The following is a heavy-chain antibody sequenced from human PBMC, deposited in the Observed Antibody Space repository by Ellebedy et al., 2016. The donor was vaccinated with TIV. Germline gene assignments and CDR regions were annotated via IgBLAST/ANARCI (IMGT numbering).Heavy chain of an antibody. CDR1: GFTFRSYS. Sequence: GGSLRLSXADSGFTFRSYSMNRVRQAPGKGLEWVSHITSSSSTTQYADSVKGRFTISRDNSKNSLYLQMNSLRAEDTAVYYCARGVDYGFDIWGQGTMVTVSS. D-gene: IGHD2-15*01. V-gene: IGHV3-48*04. CDR2: ITSSSSTT. J-gene: IGHJ3*02. CDR3: ARGVDYGFDI.